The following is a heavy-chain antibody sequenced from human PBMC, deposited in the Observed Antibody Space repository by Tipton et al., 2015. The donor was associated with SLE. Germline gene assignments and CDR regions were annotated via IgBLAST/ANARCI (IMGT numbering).Heavy chain of an antibody. V-gene: IGHV1-18*01. CDR3: ATDRSFGVVTMDLRDPFDY. J-gene: IGHJ4*02. CDR1: GYTFTSYG. D-gene: IGHD3-3*01. CDR2: ISAYSGDT. Sequence: QLVQSGAEVKKPGASVKVSCKASGYTFTSYGISWVRQAPGQGLEWMGWISAYSGDTYYAQNLQGRVTMTTDRSTSTAYMELRSLRSDVTAVYYCATDRSFGVVTMDLRDPFDYWGQGTLVTVSS.